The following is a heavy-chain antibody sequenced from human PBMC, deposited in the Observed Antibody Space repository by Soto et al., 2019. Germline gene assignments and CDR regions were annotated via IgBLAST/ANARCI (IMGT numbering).Heavy chain of an antibody. CDR3: ARHQHSSGWANNWFDP. V-gene: IGHV4-59*08. D-gene: IGHD6-19*01. CDR2: IYYAGST. CDR1: GGSMISYY. Sequence: SETLSLTCTVSGGSMISYYWSWILQPPWRGLEWIGFIYYAGSTKYNPSLNSRVTISVDTSKNQFSLTVTSVTAADTAVYYCARHQHSSGWANNWFDPWGQGTLVTVSS. J-gene: IGHJ5*02.